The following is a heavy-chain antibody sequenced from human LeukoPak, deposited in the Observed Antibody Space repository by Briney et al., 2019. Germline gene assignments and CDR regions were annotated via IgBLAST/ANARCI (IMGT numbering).Heavy chain of an antibody. V-gene: IGHV1-2*02. D-gene: IGHD2-2*01. CDR3: ASLAPVVPAARGRYMDV. CDR1: GYTFTGYY. CDR2: INPNSGGT. J-gene: IGHJ6*03. Sequence: ASVKVSCKASGYTFTGYYMHWVRQAPGQGLEWMGWINPNSGGTNYAQKFQGRVTMTRDTSISTAYMELSRLRSDDTAVYYCASLAPVVPAARGRYMDVWGKGTTVTVSS.